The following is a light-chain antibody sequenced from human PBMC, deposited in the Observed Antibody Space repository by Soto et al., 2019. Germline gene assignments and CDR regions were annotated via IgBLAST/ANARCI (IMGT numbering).Light chain of an antibody. CDR3: SSFTNSILV. J-gene: IGLJ3*02. V-gene: IGLV2-14*01. Sequence: SALTQPASVSGSPGQSITISCTGTTSDVGSHNFVSWYQQLPGKAPKLLIYEVTNRPSGTSNRFSGSKSGNTASLTISGLQAEDEADYYCSSFTNSILVFGGGTKLTVL. CDR1: TSDVGSHNF. CDR2: EVT.